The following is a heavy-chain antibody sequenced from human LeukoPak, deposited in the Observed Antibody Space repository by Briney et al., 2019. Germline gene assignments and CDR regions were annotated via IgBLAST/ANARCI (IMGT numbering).Heavy chain of an antibody. CDR3: TTGFITVDGAFDI. CDR1: GFTFSNAW. J-gene: IGHJ3*02. D-gene: IGHD3-22*01. CDR2: IKSKTDGGTT. Sequence: PGGPLRLSCAASGFTFSNAWMSWVRQAPGKGLEWVGRIKSKTDGGTTDYAAPVKGRFTISRDDSKNTLYLQINSLKTEDTAVYYCTTGFITVDGAFDIWGEGAMVTVSS. V-gene: IGHV3-15*01.